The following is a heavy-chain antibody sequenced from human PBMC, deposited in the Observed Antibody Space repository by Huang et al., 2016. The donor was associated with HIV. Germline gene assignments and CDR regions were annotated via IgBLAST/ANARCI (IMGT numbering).Heavy chain of an antibody. CDR2: IIPTRGTA. CDR1: GGSFRNFA. CDR3: ATVDYYDTSGPQRGYFDN. D-gene: IGHD3-22*01. Sequence: QVQLVQSGAEVKQPGSSVKVSCKASGGSFRNFAIGWVRQAPGQGLEWMGGIIPTRGTANYAQKFQGRVTIIADESTSTAYMELSSLRSEDTAVYYCATVDYYDTSGPQRGYFDNWGQGTLVTVSS. J-gene: IGHJ4*02. V-gene: IGHV1-69*01.